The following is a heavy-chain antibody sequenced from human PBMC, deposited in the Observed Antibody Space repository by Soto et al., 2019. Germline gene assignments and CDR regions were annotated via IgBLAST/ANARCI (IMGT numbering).Heavy chain of an antibody. CDR1: GGSFSGYY. D-gene: IGHD3-10*01. CDR2: INHSGST. J-gene: IGHJ6*02. V-gene: IGHV4-34*01. Sequence: SETLSLTCAVYGGSFSGYYWSWIRQPPGKGLEWIGEINHSGSTNYNPSLKSRVTISVDTSKNQFSLKLSSVTAADTAVYYCARRMVRGVNYYSYYGMDVWGQGTTVTVSS. CDR3: ARRMVRGVNYYSYYGMDV.